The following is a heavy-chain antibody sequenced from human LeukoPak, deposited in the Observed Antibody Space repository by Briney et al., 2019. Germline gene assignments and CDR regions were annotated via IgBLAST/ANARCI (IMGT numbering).Heavy chain of an antibody. D-gene: IGHD3-22*01. CDR1: GITLSNYA. J-gene: IGHJ4*02. CDR2: ISGRGGGT. Sequence: GGSLRLSCAVSGITLSNYAMTWVRQAPGKGLEWVAGISGRGGGTNYADSVKGRFTISRDNYKNTLYLQMNSLGAEDTAVYFCAKRGVVIRVILVGFHKEAYYFDSWGQGALVTVSS. V-gene: IGHV3-23*01. CDR3: AKRGVVIRVILVGFHKEAYYFDS.